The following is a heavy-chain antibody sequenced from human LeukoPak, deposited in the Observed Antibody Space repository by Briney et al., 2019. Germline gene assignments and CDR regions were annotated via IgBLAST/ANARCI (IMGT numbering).Heavy chain of an antibody. D-gene: IGHD6-19*01. V-gene: IGHV3-23*01. CDR3: ANSYSSDPGIFDY. CDR1: GFTFSSSA. Sequence: SGGSLRLSCAASGFTFSSSAMNWVRQAPGKGLEWVSSISAHGVITHYADSVKGRFTISRDNSKNTQFLQMNNLRAEDTAVYYCANSYSSDPGIFDYWGQGIMVTVSS. CDR2: ISAHGVIT. J-gene: IGHJ4*02.